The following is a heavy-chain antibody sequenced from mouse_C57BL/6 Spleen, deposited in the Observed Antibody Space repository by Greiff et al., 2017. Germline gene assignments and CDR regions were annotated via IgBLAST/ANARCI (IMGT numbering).Heavy chain of an antibody. CDR2: ILPGSGST. J-gene: IGHJ4*01. Sequence: VKLVESGAELMKPGASVKLSCKATGYTFTGYWIEWVKQRPGHGLEWIGEILPGSGSTNYNEKFKGKATFTADTSSNTAYMQLSSLTTEDSAIYYCARGPGGTYYYGSSYDYYAMDYWGQGTSVTVSS. CDR3: ARGPGGTYYYGSSYDYYAMDY. CDR1: GYTFTGYW. V-gene: IGHV1-9*01. D-gene: IGHD1-1*01.